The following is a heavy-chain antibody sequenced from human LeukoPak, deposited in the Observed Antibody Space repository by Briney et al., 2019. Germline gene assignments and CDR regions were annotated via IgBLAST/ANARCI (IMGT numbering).Heavy chain of an antibody. J-gene: IGHJ4*02. V-gene: IGHV1-18*03. Sequence: ASVKVSCKASVYTPINYHISWVRQAPGHRLEWMGWISGNTGNTNYAQKLQCRVTMTTDTSTSTGYMELRSLRSADVAVYYCARDNSGIEYCGQGTLMTVSS. CDR2: ISGNTGNT. CDR1: VYTPINYH. CDR3: ARDNSGIEY.